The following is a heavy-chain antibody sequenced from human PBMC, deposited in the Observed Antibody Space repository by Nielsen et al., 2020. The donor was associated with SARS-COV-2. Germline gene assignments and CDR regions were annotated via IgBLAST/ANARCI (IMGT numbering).Heavy chain of an antibody. J-gene: IGHJ4*02. CDR2: ISSSGSTI. CDR3: ARDSNHYDFWSGYYTGMGYFDY. D-gene: IGHD3-3*01. Sequence: WIRQPPGKGLEWVSYISSSGSTIYYADSVKGRFTISRDNAKNSLYLQMNSLRAEDTAVYYCARDSNHYDFWSGYYTGMGYFDYWGQGTLVTVSS. V-gene: IGHV3-11*04.